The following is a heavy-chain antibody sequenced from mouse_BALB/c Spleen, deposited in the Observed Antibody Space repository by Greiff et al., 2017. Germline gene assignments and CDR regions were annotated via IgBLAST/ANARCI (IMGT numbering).Heavy chain of an antibody. D-gene: IGHD2-10*02. Sequence: EVQGVESGGGLVQPGGSLKLSCAASGFTFSSYTMSWVRQTPEKRLEWVAYISNGGGSTYYPDTVKGRFTISRDNAKNTLYLQMSSLKSEDTAMYYCARHEGMVLDYWGQGTTLTVSA. CDR2: ISNGGGST. J-gene: IGHJ2*01. V-gene: IGHV5-12-2*01. CDR3: ARHEGMVLDY. CDR1: GFTFSSYT.